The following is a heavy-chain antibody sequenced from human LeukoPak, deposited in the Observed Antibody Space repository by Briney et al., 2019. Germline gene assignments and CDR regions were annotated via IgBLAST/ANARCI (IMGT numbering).Heavy chain of an antibody. J-gene: IGHJ4*02. CDR1: GGSISSYY. Sequence: PSETLSLTCTVSGGSISSYYWSWIRQPAGKGLEWIGRIYTSGSTNYNPSLKSRVTMSVDTSKNQFSLKLSSVTAADTAVYYCARDAYCSSTSCYPSNWGQGTLVTVSS. CDR3: ARDAYCSSTSCYPSN. D-gene: IGHD2-2*01. V-gene: IGHV4-4*07. CDR2: IYTSGST.